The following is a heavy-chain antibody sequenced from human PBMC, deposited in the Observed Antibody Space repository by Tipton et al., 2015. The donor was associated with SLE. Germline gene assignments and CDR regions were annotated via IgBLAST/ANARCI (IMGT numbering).Heavy chain of an antibody. CDR1: GFTFSSYN. Sequence: SLRLSCAASGFTFSSYNMNWVRQAPGKGLEWVSSISISSRYIYYADSVKGRFTISRDNAKNSLYLQMNSLRAEDTAVYYCASVYCSSTSCSYFDYWGQGTLVTVSS. D-gene: IGHD2-2*01. CDR3: ASVYCSSTSCSYFDY. CDR2: ISISSRYI. J-gene: IGHJ4*02. V-gene: IGHV3-21*01.